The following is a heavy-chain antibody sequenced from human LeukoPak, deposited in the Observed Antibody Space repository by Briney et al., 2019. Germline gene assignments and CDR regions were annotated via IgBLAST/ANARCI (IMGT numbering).Heavy chain of an antibody. CDR3: ARDPGLAVGGTIGGDY. J-gene: IGHJ4*02. CDR2: ISAYNGNT. CDR1: GYTFTSYG. D-gene: IGHD6-19*01. Sequence: GASVKVSCKASGYTFTSYGISWVRQAPGQGLEWMGWISAYNGNTNYAQKLQGRVTMTTDTSTSTAYMELRSLRSDDTAVYYCARDPGLAVGGTIGGDYWGQGTLVTVSS. V-gene: IGHV1-18*01.